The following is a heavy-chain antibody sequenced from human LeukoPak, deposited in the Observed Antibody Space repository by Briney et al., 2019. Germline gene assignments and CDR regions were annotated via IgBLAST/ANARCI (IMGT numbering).Heavy chain of an antibody. J-gene: IGHJ1*01. D-gene: IGHD6-19*01. CDR2: VNGSGYSA. CDR1: GLTFSSYA. V-gene: IGHV3-23*01. CDR3: AKVVSYSSGWFFHH. Sequence: GGSLRLSCAGSGLTFSSYAMSWVRQAPGKGVEWVSSVNGSGYSAYYADSVKGRFTISRDNSKDTLFLQMSTLRVEDTAVYYCAKVVSYSSGWFFHHWGQGTLVTVSS.